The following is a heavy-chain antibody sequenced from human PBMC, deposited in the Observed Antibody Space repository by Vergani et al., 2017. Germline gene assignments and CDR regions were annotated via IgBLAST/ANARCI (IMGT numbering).Heavy chain of an antibody. CDR2: IRYDGSNK. CDR1: GFTFSSYG. D-gene: IGHD1-26*01. J-gene: IGHJ4*02. V-gene: IGHV3-30*02. CDR3: TTDLALQWELLRPF. Sequence: QVQLVESGGGVVQPGGSLRLSCAASGFTFSSYGMHWVRQAPGKGLEWVAFIRYDGSNKYYADSVKGRFTISRDNSKNTLYLQMNSLRAEDTAVYYCTTDLALQWELLRPFWGQGTLVTVSS.